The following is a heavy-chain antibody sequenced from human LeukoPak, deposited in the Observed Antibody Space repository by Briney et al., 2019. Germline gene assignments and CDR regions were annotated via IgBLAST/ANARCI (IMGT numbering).Heavy chain of an antibody. J-gene: IGHJ4*02. CDR3: ARVPLVTAFKYFDY. CDR2: ISSSGGST. D-gene: IGHD2-21*02. V-gene: IGHV3-23*01. Sequence: GGSLRLSCAASGFTFSSYAMSWVRQAPGKGLEWVSAISSSGGSTYYADSVKGRFTISRDNSKNTLYLQMNSLRAEDTAVYYCARVPLVTAFKYFDYWGQGTLVTVSS. CDR1: GFTFSSYA.